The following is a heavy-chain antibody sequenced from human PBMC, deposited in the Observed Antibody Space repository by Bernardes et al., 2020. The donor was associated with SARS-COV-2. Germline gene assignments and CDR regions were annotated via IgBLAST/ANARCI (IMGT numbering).Heavy chain of an antibody. D-gene: IGHD2-2*02. CDR2: ISSSSSYI. CDR3: ARGFVVVPAAISLGYYYDMDV. CDR1: GFTFSSYS. Sequence: GGSLRLSCAASGFTFSSYSMNWVRQAPGKGLEWVSSISSSSSYIYYADSVKGRFTISRDNAKNSLYLQMNSLRAEDTAVYYCARGFVVVPAAISLGYYYDMDVWGQGTTVTVSS. V-gene: IGHV3-21*01. J-gene: IGHJ6*02.